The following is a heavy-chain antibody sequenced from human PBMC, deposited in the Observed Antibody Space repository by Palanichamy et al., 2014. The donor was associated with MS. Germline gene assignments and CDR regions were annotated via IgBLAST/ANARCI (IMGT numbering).Heavy chain of an antibody. J-gene: IGHJ4*02. D-gene: IGHD3-10*01. CDR2: ITSFNPNT. CDR3: ARAPLTLILGTLGGDHFDD. V-gene: IGHV1-18*01. Sequence: QIQLMQSGAEVKEPGASVKVSCKASGTTFSNYAITWVRQSPRHGLEWMGWITSFNPNTHYVQRFQGRVTMTKDTSTNAAYMELRSLTSDDTAVYYCARAPLTLILGTLGGDHFDDWGQGTLVTVSS. CDR1: GTTFSNYA.